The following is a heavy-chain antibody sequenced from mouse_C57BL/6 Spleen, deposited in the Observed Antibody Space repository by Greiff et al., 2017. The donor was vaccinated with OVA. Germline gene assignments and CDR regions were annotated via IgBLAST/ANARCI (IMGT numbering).Heavy chain of an antibody. V-gene: IGHV1-72*01. D-gene: IGHD3-3*01. CDR2: IDPNSGGT. CDR1: GYTFTSYW. CDR3: AGEGEPRDWFAY. Sequence: QVQLQQPGAELVKPGASVKLSCKASGYTFTSYWMHWVKQRPGRGLEWIGRIDPNSGGTKYNEKFKSKATLTVDKPSSTAYMQLSNLTYEDFAVYYCAGEGEPRDWFAYWGQGTLVTVSA. J-gene: IGHJ3*01.